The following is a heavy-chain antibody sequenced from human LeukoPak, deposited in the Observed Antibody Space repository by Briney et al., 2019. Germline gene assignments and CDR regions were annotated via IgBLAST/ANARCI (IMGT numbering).Heavy chain of an antibody. CDR2: FNGRNDNT. J-gene: IGHJ4*02. V-gene: IGHV3-23*01. CDR1: GFAFSNYA. D-gene: IGHD1-26*01. Sequence: PGGSLRLSCAASGFAFSNYAMNWVRQAPGKGLEWVSSFNGRNDNTYYADSVKGRFTMSRDNSRNTLYMQMNNLRAEDTAVYYCAKDRAGLVGTSSSFDYWGQGTLVTVSS. CDR3: AKDRAGLVGTSSSFDY.